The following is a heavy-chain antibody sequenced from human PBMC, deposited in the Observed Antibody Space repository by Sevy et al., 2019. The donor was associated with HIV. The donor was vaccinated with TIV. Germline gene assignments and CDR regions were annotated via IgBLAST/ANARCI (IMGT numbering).Heavy chain of an antibody. V-gene: IGHV3-30-3*01. CDR1: GFSLSHYA. CDR3: ARDRRTPPTAILYHFDH. D-gene: IGHD5-18*01. CDR2: ISYDGGYK. Sequence: GGSLRLSCGASGFSLSHYALHWVRQTPGKGLEWVAAISYDGGYKNYADSVEGRFTIQRDNSENTLYLQMTSLRTEDAAVYFCARDRRTPPTAILYHFDHWGQGTLVTVSS. J-gene: IGHJ4*02.